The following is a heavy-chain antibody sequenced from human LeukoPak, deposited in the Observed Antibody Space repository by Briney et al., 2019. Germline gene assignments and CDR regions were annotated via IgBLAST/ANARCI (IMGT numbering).Heavy chain of an antibody. D-gene: IGHD3-22*01. CDR2: INHSGST. CDR1: GGSFSGYY. Sequence: SETLSLTCAVYGGSFSGYYWSWIRQPPGKGLEWIGEINHSGSTNYNPSLKSRVTISVDTSKNQFSLKLSSVTAADTAVYYCARSPAPGYDSSGYYYDYWGQGTLVTVSS. V-gene: IGHV4-34*01. J-gene: IGHJ4*02. CDR3: ARSPAPGYDSSGYYYDY.